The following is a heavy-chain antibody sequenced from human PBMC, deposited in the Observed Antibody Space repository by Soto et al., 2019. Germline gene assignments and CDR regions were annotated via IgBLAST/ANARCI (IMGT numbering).Heavy chain of an antibody. Sequence: EVQLLESGGGLVQPGESLRLSCAASGFTFSSYAMSWARQAPGKGLEWVSSIGVSSDAYYAASVKGRFTISRDNSRNTLYLQMNSLRAEDTALYYCAKNYFFDSWGQGTLVTVSS. J-gene: IGHJ4*02. CDR2: IGVSSDA. V-gene: IGHV3-23*01. CDR3: AKNYFFDS. CDR1: GFTFSSYA.